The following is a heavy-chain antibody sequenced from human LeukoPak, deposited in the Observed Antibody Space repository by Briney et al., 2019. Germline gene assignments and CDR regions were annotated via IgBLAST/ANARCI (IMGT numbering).Heavy chain of an antibody. CDR2: IYYTGTT. CDR3: ARTGYFDY. D-gene: IGHD1-1*01. Sequence: SETLSLTCIVSGDSISSSNYYWGWIRQPPGKGLEWIGSIYYTGTTYSNPSLKSRVTISVDTSKNQFSLKLSSVTAADTAVYYCARTGYFDYWGQGTLVTVSS. J-gene: IGHJ4*02. V-gene: IGHV4-39*07. CDR1: GDSISSSNYY.